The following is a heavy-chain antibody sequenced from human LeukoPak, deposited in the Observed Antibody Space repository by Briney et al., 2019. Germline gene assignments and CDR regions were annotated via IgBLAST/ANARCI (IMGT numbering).Heavy chain of an antibody. CDR1: GGSISRSSYY. Sequence: SETLSLTCSVSGGSISRSSYYWGWIRQPPGKGLEWIGTIYFSGSTNYNPSLKSRVTISVDTSKNQFSLKLSSVTAADTAVYYCARDFAEPVLGYCSSTSCSYYYYYGMDVWGQGTTVTVSS. D-gene: IGHD2-2*01. V-gene: IGHV4-39*07. CDR2: IYFSGST. CDR3: ARDFAEPVLGYCSSTSCSYYYYYGMDV. J-gene: IGHJ6*02.